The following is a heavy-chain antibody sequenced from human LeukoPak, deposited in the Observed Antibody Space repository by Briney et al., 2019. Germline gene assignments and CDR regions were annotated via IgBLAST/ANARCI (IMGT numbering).Heavy chain of an antibody. Sequence: GGSLRLSCAASGFTFSNAWMSWVRQAPGKGLEWVSVIYSGGSTYYADSVKGRFTISRDNSKNTLYLQMNSLRAEDTAVYYCARDSVLLWFGELGVWGQGTLVTVSS. CDR2: IYSGGST. V-gene: IGHV3-66*01. CDR3: ARDSVLLWFGELGV. D-gene: IGHD3-10*01. CDR1: GFTFSNAW. J-gene: IGHJ4*02.